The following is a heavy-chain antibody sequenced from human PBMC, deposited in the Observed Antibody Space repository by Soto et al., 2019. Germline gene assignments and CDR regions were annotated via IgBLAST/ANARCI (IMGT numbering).Heavy chain of an antibody. CDR3: AREESNWRGDNGLDD. CDR2: IWHDGSYT. Sequence: QVQLVESGGGVVQPGRSLRLSCAASGFTFSRYGMHWVRQSPGKGLEWVAVIWHDGSYTAYADSVKGRFTISRDNSKNTMFQQRNSLRAEDTAVFYCAREESNWRGDNGLDDWGQGTTVTVSS. D-gene: IGHD5-18*01. J-gene: IGHJ6*02. V-gene: IGHV3-33*01. CDR1: GFTFSRYG.